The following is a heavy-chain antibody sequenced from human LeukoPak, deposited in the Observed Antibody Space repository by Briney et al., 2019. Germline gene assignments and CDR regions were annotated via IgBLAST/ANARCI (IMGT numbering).Heavy chain of an antibody. CDR1: GGSISNSNW. CDR3: AKSNGYGLVDI. CDR2: IFYSGST. D-gene: IGHD3-10*01. V-gene: IGHV4-4*02. Sequence: SETLSLTCAVSGGSISNSNWWSWVRQPPGKGLEWIGNIFYSGSTYYSPSLRSRVTISLDTSRNQFSLKLNSVTAADTAVYYCAKSNGYGLVDIWGQGTMVTVSS. J-gene: IGHJ3*02.